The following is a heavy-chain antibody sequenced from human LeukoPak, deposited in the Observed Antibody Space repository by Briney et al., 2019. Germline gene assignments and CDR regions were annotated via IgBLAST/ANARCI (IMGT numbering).Heavy chain of an antibody. CDR3: ARQPALVGATAPAGNFDY. CDR1: GYSFTSYW. V-gene: IGHV5-51*01. J-gene: IGHJ4*02. CDR2: IYPGDSDT. D-gene: IGHD1-26*01. Sequence: GESLKISCKGSGYSFTSYWIGWVRQMPGKGLEWMGIIYPGDSDTRYSPSFQGQVTISADKSISTAYLQWSSLKASDTAMYYCARQPALVGATAPAGNFDYWGQGTLVTVSS.